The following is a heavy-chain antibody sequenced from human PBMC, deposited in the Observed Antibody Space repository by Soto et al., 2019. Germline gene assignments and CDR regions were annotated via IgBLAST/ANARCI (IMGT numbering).Heavy chain of an antibody. CDR1: GFTFDDYA. V-gene: IGHV3-9*01. CDR3: AKSETAARNYYYYMDV. Sequence: VQLVESGGGLVQPGRSLRLSCAASGFTFDDYAMHWVRQAPGKGLEWVSGISWNSGSIGYADSVKGRFTISRDNAKNSLYLQMNSLRAEDTALYYCAKSETAARNYYYYMDVWGKGTTVTVSS. D-gene: IGHD6-6*01. J-gene: IGHJ6*03. CDR2: ISWNSGSI.